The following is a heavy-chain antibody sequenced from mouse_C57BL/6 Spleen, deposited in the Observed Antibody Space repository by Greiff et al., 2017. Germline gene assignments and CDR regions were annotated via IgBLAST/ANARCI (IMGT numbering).Heavy chain of an antibody. J-gene: IGHJ2*01. D-gene: IGHD4-1*01. V-gene: IGHV1-80*01. Sequence: VQLQQSGASVKISCKASGYAFSSYWMNWVEQRPGKGLEWIGQIYPGDGDTNYNGKFKGKATLTADKSSSTAYMQLSSLTSEDSAVYFCARWGTGTNYWGQGTTLTVAS. CDR2: IYPGDGDT. CDR1: GYAFSSYW. CDR3: ARWGTGTNY.